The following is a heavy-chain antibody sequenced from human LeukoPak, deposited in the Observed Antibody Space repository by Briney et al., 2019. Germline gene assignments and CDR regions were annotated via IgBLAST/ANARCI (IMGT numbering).Heavy chain of an antibody. V-gene: IGHV3-74*01. CDR3: ARDGVGEDY. J-gene: IGHJ4*02. CDR1: GFTFSRYW. D-gene: IGHD3-10*01. Sequence: PAGSLSLSCAASGFTFSRYWMHWVRQAPGEGLVWVSFIRSDGSTTYADSVRGRFTISRDNAKNTLYLQMNSLRAEDTAVYYCARDGVGEDYWGQGSLVTVSS. CDR2: IRSDGSTT.